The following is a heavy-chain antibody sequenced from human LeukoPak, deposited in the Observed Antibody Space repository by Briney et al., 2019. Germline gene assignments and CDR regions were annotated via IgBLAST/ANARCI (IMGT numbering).Heavy chain of an antibody. Sequence: GGSLRLSCAASGFTFSSYEMNWVRQAPGKGLEWVSYISTTGSSIYYADSVKGRFTISRDNVKNLLYLQMNSLRAEDTAVYYCARDFAAAGIFDYWGQGTLVTVSS. J-gene: IGHJ4*02. V-gene: IGHV3-48*03. D-gene: IGHD6-13*01. CDR3: ARDFAAAGIFDY. CDR1: GFTFSSYE. CDR2: ISTTGSSI.